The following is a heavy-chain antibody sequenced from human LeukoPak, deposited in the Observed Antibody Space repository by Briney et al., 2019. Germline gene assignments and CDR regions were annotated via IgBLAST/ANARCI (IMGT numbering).Heavy chain of an antibody. J-gene: IGHJ4*02. CDR1: GGSISSYY. V-gene: IGHV4-59*01. Sequence: SETLSLTCTVSGGSISSYYWSWIRQPPGKGLEWIGYIYYSGSTDYNPSLKSRVTISVDTSKNQFSLKLSSVTAADTAVYYCARGYYDSSGYYFYFDYWGQGTLVTVSS. CDR2: IYYSGST. D-gene: IGHD3-22*01. CDR3: ARGYYDSSGYYFYFDY.